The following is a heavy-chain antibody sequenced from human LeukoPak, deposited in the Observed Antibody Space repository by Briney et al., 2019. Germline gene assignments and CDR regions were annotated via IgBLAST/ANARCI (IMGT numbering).Heavy chain of an antibody. V-gene: IGHV1-69*05. D-gene: IGHD5-24*01. CDR3: ARGQATRNYFDY. Sequence: SVKVSCKASGGTFSSYAISWVRQAPGQGLEWMGGIIPIFGTANYAQKFQGRVTITTDESTSTAYMELSSLRSEDTAVYYCARGQATRNYFDYWGQGTLVTVSS. CDR2: IIPIFGTA. CDR1: GGTFSSYA. J-gene: IGHJ4*02.